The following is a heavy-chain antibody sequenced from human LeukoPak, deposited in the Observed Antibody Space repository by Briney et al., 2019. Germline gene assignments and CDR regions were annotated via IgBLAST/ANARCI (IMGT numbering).Heavy chain of an antibody. CDR3: ARGLPDFSGGDDVFDI. Sequence: PSQTLSLTCTVSGGSIKSDYWSWCRQPPGKGLEWIGYIYHSGNTNYNPSLRSRVTISVDTSKNNFSLKLSTVTAADTALYYCARGLPDFSGGDDVFDIWGQGTVVTVSS. CDR1: GGSIKSDY. D-gene: IGHD2-15*01. V-gene: IGHV4-59*01. CDR2: IYHSGNT. J-gene: IGHJ3*02.